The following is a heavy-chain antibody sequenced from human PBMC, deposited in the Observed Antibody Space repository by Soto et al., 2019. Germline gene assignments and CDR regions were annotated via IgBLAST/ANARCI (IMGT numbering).Heavy chain of an antibody. J-gene: IGHJ4*02. Sequence: QLQLQESGPGLVKPSETLSLTCTVSGGSISSSSYYWGWIRQPPGKGLEWIGSIYYSGSTYYNPSLKSRVTISVDTSKNQFSLKLSSVTAADTAVYYCARLRTYCSGGSCYSRFDYWGQGTLVTVSS. V-gene: IGHV4-39*01. CDR1: GGSISSSSYY. CDR3: ARLRTYCSGGSCYSRFDY. CDR2: IYYSGST. D-gene: IGHD2-15*01.